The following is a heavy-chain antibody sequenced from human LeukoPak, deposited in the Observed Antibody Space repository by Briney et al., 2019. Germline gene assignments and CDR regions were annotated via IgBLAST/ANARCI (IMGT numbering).Heavy chain of an antibody. D-gene: IGHD3-22*01. V-gene: IGHV3-21*01. CDR3: ALTDYYDSSGYYGDR. CDR2: ISSSSSYI. CDR1: GFTFSSYS. Sequence: GGSLRLSCAASGFTFSSYSMNWVRQAPGKGLEWVSSISSSSSYIYYADSVKGRFTISRDNAKNSLYLQMNSLRAEDTAVYYCALTDYYDSSGYYGDRWGQGTLVTVSS. J-gene: IGHJ5*02.